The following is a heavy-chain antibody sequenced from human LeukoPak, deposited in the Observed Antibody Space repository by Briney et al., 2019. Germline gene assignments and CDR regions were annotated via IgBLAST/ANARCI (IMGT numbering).Heavy chain of an antibody. CDR2: IYPADSDI. D-gene: IGHD2-21*02. Sequence: GESLKISCKGSGYSFTNYWIAWVRQMPGKGLEWMGIIYPADSDIRYSPSFQGQVAISADKSISTAYLQWGSLKASDTAMYYCARQPLVRDCGGDCEFDYWGQGTRVSVSS. CDR3: ARQPLVRDCGGDCEFDY. V-gene: IGHV5-51*01. J-gene: IGHJ4*02. CDR1: GYSFTNYW.